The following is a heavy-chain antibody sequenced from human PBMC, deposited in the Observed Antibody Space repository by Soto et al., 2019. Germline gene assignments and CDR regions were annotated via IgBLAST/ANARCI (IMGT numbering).Heavy chain of an antibody. V-gene: IGHV3-33*01. CDR3: ARDPGYSSSWTDY. Sequence: QVQLVESGGGVVQPGRSLRLSCAASGFTFSSYGMHWVRQAPGKGLEWVAVIWYDGSNKYYADYVKGRFTISRDNSKNTLYLQMNSLRAEDTAVYYCARDPGYSSSWTDYWGQGTLVTVSS. D-gene: IGHD6-13*01. J-gene: IGHJ4*02. CDR2: IWYDGSNK. CDR1: GFTFSSYG.